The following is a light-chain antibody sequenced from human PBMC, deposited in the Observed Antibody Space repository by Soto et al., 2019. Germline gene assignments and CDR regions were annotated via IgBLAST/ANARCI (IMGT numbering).Light chain of an antibody. CDR3: SSYTSSSPVV. CDR2: EVS. Sequence: QSALTQPASVSGSPGQSITISCPGTSSDVGGYNYVSWYQQHPGKAPKLMIYEVSNRPSGVSNRFSGSKSGNTASLNISGLQAEDEADYYFSSYTSSSPVVFCGGTNLTVL. V-gene: IGLV2-14*01. CDR1: SSDVGGYNY. J-gene: IGLJ2*01.